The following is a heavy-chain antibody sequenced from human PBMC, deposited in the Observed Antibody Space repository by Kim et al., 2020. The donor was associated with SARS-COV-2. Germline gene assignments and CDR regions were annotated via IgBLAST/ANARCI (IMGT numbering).Heavy chain of an antibody. V-gene: IGHV3-21*01. CDR2: ISSSSSYI. CDR1: GFTFSSYS. CDR3: ARDSQWLVLGFFDY. Sequence: GGSLRLSCAASGFTFSSYSMNWVRQAPGKGLEWVSSISSSSSYIYYADSVKGRFTISRDNAKNSLYLQMNSLRAEDTAVYYCARDSQWLVLGFFDYWGQGTLVTVSS. D-gene: IGHD6-19*01. J-gene: IGHJ4*02.